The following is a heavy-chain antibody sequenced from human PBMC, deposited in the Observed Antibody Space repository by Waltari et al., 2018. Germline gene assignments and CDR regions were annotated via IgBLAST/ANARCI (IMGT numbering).Heavy chain of an antibody. D-gene: IGHD1-26*01. V-gene: IGHV3-23*04. J-gene: IGHJ3*01. CDR2: VRGRGAYT. Sequence: EANLAESGGGLVQPGGSLRLSCTASGFRFSLYGMSWVRQAPGRGLGGVSAVRGRGAYTFHPDSVKDRFVISRDNSKNTVFLEMNSLRAEDTALYYCAKDPPGSYYEVFDEGGQGTMVTVSS. CDR3: AKDPPGSYYEVFDE. CDR1: GFRFSLYG.